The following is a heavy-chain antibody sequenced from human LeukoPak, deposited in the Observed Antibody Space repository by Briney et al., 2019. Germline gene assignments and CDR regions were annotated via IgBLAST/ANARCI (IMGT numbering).Heavy chain of an antibody. CDR1: GFTFSSYE. J-gene: IGHJ4*02. D-gene: IGHD6-13*01. Sequence: QPGGSLRLSCAASGFTFSSYEMHWVRQAPGKGLEWVSYISSSGSTIYYADSVKGRFTISRDNAKNSLYLQMNSLGAEDTAVYYCARDSSSWYFDYWGQGNLVTVSS. CDR2: ISSSGSTI. CDR3: ARDSSSWYFDY. V-gene: IGHV3-48*03.